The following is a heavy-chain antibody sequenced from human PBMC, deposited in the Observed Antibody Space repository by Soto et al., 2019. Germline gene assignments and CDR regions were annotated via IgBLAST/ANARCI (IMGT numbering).Heavy chain of an antibody. Sequence: QVQLLQSGAEVKKPGASVKVSCKASGYKFTTYGITWVRQVPGQGLEWLGGISTYNGNTDYAQNLQDRVTMTTETSTSTAYLEVRSLTSDDTAVYFCARGLGTNGLDVWGQGTTVTVSS. CDR3: ARGLGTNGLDV. V-gene: IGHV1-18*04. CDR1: GYKFTTYG. CDR2: ISTYNGNT. D-gene: IGHD7-27*01. J-gene: IGHJ6*02.